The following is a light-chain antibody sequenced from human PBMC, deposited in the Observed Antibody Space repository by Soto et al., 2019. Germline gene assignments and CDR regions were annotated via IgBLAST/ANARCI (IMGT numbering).Light chain of an antibody. CDR1: SSDVGGYNY. V-gene: IGLV2-8*01. CDR2: EVN. Sequence: QSALTQPPSASGSPGQSVTISCTGTSSDVGGYNYVSWYQQYPVKAPKLMIYEVNKRPSGVPDRFSGSKSGNTASLTVSGLQAEDEADSYCSSYAGSNNLVFGGGTKVTVL. J-gene: IGLJ2*01. CDR3: SSYAGSNNLV.